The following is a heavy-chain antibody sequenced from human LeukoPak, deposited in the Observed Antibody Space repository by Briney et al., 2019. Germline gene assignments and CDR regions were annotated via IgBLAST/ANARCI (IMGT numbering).Heavy chain of an antibody. CDR3: AREGGYYDFWSGRGAFDI. CDR2: IYTSGST. V-gene: IGHV4-4*07. J-gene: IGHJ3*02. D-gene: IGHD3-3*01. CDR1: GGSISSYY. Sequence: SETLSLTCTVSGGSISSYYWSWIRQPAGKGLEWIRRIYTSGSTNYNPSLKSRVTMSVDTSKNQFSLKLSSVTAADTAVYYCAREGGYYDFWSGRGAFDIWGQGTMVTVSS.